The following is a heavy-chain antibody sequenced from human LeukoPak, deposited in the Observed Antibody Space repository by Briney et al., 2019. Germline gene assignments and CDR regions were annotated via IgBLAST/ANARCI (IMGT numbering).Heavy chain of an antibody. J-gene: IGHJ5*02. D-gene: IGHD3-22*01. CDR2: INHSGST. CDR1: GGSFSGYY. V-gene: IGHV4-34*01. CDR3: ACHYDSSGYYYWFDP. Sequence: PSETLSLTCAVYGGSFSGYYGSWIRQAPGKGLEWIGEINHSGSTNYNPSLKSRVTISVDTSKNQFSLKLSSVTAADTAVYYCACHYDSSGYYYWFDPWGQGTLVTVSS.